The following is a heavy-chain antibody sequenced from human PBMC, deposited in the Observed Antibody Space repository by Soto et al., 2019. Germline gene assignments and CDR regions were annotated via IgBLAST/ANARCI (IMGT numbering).Heavy chain of an antibody. CDR3: SRLVGRVHYGY. CDR1: GGSISSSSYY. Sequence: QLQLQESGPGLVKPSETLSLTCTVSGGSISSSSYYWGWICPPPGKGVEWVGSIYFSGSTYYNPSPKDRVTLIIKPFKNQVSLEVNSVTAAGPAVLYLSRLVGRVHYGYRGQGNLVTGSS. D-gene: IGHD6-6*01. J-gene: IGHJ4*02. CDR2: IYFSGST. V-gene: IGHV4-39*01.